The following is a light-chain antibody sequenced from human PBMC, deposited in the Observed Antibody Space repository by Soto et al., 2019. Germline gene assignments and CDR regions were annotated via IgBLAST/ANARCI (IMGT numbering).Light chain of an antibody. CDR1: QSVTTN. J-gene: IGKJ4*01. Sequence: EIVMTQSPATLSVSPGERATLSCTASQSVTTNLAWYQQKPGQAPRLLVYGASTRATGIPARFSGSGSGTDSSLTISRLEPEDFAVYYCQQYASAPLTFGGGTKVEIK. CDR3: QQYASAPLT. CDR2: GAS. V-gene: IGKV3-15*01.